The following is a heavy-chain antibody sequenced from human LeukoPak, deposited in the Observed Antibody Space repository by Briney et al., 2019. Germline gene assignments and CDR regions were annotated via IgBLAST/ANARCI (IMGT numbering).Heavy chain of an antibody. CDR3: ARDGDYGDYLGAFDI. CDR1: GFTFSSYG. D-gene: IGHD4-17*01. CDR2: IWYDGSNK. J-gene: IGHJ3*02. Sequence: GGSLRLSCTASGFTFSSYGMHWVRQAPGKGLEWVAVIWYDGSNKYYADSVKGRFTISRDNAKNSLYLQVNSLRAEDTAVYYCARDGDYGDYLGAFDIWGQGTMVTVSS. V-gene: IGHV3-33*01.